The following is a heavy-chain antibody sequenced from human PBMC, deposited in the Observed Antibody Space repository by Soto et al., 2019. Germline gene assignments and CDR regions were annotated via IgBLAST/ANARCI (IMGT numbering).Heavy chain of an antibody. J-gene: IGHJ3*02. Sequence: GESLKISCKGSGYSFTSYWIGWVRQMPGKGLEWMGIIYPGDSDTRYSPSFQGQVTISADKSISTAYLQWSSLKASDTAMYYCARHANLDGYNPDAFDIWGQGTMVTVSS. CDR1: GYSFTSYW. D-gene: IGHD5-12*01. CDR3: ARHANLDGYNPDAFDI. CDR2: IYPGDSDT. V-gene: IGHV5-51*01.